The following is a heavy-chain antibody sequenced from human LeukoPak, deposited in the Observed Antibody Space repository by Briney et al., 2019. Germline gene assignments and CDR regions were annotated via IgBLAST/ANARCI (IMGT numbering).Heavy chain of an antibody. V-gene: IGHV3-7*01. CDR2: VKQDGSER. J-gene: IGHJ3*02. Sequence: AGSLRLSCAASGVTFSSEGMTWVRQAPGKGLEGVANVKQDGSERYYVDSVKGRFTISRDNAKNSLYLQMNRLRAEDTAVYYCARDSEYSSSFAFDIWGQGTMVTVSS. CDR3: ARDSEYSSSFAFDI. CDR1: GVTFSSEG. D-gene: IGHD6-13*01.